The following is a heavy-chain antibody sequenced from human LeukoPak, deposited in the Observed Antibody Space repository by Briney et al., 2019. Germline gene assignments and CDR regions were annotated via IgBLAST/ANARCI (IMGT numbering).Heavy chain of an antibody. J-gene: IGHJ4*02. CDR3: ARVEAAALTFDY. Sequence: ASVKVSCKASGYTFTSYGISWVRQAPGQGLEWMGWISAYNGNTNYAQKLQGRVTMTTDTSTSTAYMELRSLRSDGTAVYYCARVEAAALTFDYWGQGTLVTVSS. CDR1: GYTFTSYG. CDR2: ISAYNGNT. D-gene: IGHD6-13*01. V-gene: IGHV1-18*04.